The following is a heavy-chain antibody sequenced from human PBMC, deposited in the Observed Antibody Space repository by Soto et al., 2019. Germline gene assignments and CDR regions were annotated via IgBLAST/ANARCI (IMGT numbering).Heavy chain of an antibody. CDR2: ISFSGAT. V-gene: IGHV4-59*01. CDR1: GVSITSYF. D-gene: IGHD3-9*01. CDR3: ARDRRDGYKRYSEC. J-gene: IGHJ4*02. Sequence: TSETLSLTCTVSGVSITSYFWSWIRQTPGKGLDWIGSISFSGATYSNPSLKGRAALSVDTSENHLSLTLNSVTSADTAVYFCARDRRDGYKRYSECWGQVHQVTLST.